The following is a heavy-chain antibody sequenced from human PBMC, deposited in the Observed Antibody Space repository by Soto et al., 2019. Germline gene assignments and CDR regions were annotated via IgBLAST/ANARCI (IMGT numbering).Heavy chain of an antibody. CDR1: GGSFSGYY. Sequence: QVQLQQWGAGLLKPSETLSLTCAVYGGSFSGYYWSWIRQPPGKGLEWIGEINHSGSTNYHPSLKSRVTISVDTSQNQFSLNLSSVTAADTAVYYCARLGDYDFWSGYPYYYYYMDVWGKGTTVTVSS. CDR3: ARLGDYDFWSGYPYYYYYMDV. D-gene: IGHD3-3*01. V-gene: IGHV4-34*01. CDR2: INHSGST. J-gene: IGHJ6*03.